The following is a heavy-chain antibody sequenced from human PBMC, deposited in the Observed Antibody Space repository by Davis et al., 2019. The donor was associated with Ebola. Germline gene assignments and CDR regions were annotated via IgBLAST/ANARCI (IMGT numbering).Heavy chain of an antibody. CDR3: AKDGGDSGIRFDS. V-gene: IGHV3-30*02. CDR2: IRYDGSQK. J-gene: IGHJ4*02. D-gene: IGHD3-10*01. CDR1: GFTLSSCG. Sequence: GESLKISCTASGFTLSSCGMHWVRQAPGKGLEWVAFIRYDGSQKYYLDSVKGRFTISRDDSKNTLYMEMSSLRREDTAVYYCAKDGGDSGIRFDSWGQGTLVTVSS.